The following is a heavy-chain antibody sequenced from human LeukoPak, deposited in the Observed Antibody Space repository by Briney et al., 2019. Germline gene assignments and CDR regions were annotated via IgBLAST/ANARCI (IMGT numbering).Heavy chain of an antibody. D-gene: IGHD1-26*01. CDR1: GFPFSGSA. V-gene: IGHV3-73*01. J-gene: IGHJ4*02. CDR3: TRHMGATFDTHDY. Sequence: GGSLSLSCAASGFPFSGSAMHGVRQASGRGLEWVGRIRSKANSYATAYAASVKGRFTISRDDSKNTAYLQMNSLKTEDTAVYYCTRHMGATFDTHDYWGQGTLVTVSS. CDR2: IRSKANSYAT.